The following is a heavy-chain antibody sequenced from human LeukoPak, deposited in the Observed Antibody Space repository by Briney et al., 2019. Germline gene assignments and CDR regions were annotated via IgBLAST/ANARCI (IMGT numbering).Heavy chain of an antibody. J-gene: IGHJ3*02. CDR2: MTPNSGNT. CDR1: GYTFTNCD. CDR3: ARVRGRTMIRNTFDI. D-gene: IGHD3-22*01. V-gene: IGHV1-8*03. Sequence: ASVKVSCKASGYTFTNCDINWVRQATGQGLEWMGWMTPNSGNTGYAQKFQGRVTITRNTSISTAYMELSSLRSEDTAVYYCARVRGRTMIRNTFDIWGQGTMVTVSS.